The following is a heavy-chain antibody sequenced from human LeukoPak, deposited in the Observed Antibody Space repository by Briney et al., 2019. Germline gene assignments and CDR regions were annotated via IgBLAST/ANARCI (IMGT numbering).Heavy chain of an antibody. V-gene: IGHV1-69*13. CDR1: GDTFSSYG. CDR3: ARGGIRITIFGVVTLRHYYYMDV. J-gene: IGHJ6*03. D-gene: IGHD3-3*01. CDR2: IIPVFGAA. Sequence: SVKVSCKASGDTFSSYGITWVRQAPGQGLEWMGGIIPVFGAANYAHNFQGRVTITADESTSTAYMELSSLRSEDTAVYYCARGGIRITIFGVVTLRHYYYMDVWGKGTTVTVSS.